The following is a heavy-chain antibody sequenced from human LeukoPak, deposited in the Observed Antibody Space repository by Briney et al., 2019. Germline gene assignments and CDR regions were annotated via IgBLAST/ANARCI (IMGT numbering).Heavy chain of an antibody. J-gene: IGHJ3*02. CDR1: GFTVSSNY. CDR3: ARDSDASYGSGSWTFDI. CDR2: IYSGGST. V-gene: IGHV3-66*01. Sequence: GGSLRLSCAASGFTVSSNYMSWVRQAPGKGLEWVSVIYSGGSTYYADSVKGRFTISRDNSKNALYLQMNSLRAEDTAVYYCARDSDASYGSGSWTFDIWGQGTLVIVSS. D-gene: IGHD2-15*01.